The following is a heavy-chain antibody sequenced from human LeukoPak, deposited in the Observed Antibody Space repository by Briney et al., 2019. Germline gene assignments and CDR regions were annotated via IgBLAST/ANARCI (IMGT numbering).Heavy chain of an antibody. CDR1: GGSFSGYY. CDR3: ARASMIGGLDY. D-gene: IGHD3-22*01. J-gene: IGHJ4*02. CDR2: INHSGST. V-gene: IGHV4-34*01. Sequence: PSETLSLTCAVYGGSFSGYYWSWIRQPPGKGLEWIGEINHSGSTNYNPSLKSRVTISVDTSKNQFSLKLSSVTAADTAVYYCARASMIGGLDYWGQGTLVTVSS.